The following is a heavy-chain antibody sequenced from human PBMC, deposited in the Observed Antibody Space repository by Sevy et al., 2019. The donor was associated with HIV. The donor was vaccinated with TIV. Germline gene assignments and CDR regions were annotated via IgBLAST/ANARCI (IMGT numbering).Heavy chain of an antibody. V-gene: IGHV3-33*01. CDR1: GFTFSSYG. D-gene: IGHD3-16*01. CDR2: IWYDGSNK. J-gene: IGHJ4*02. Sequence: LSHTCAASGFTFSSYGMHWVRQAPGKGLEWVALIWYDGSNKYYADSVKGRFTISRDNSKNTLYLQMNSLRAEDTAVYYCARDWASNPFDYWGQGTLVTVSS. CDR3: ARDWASNPFDY.